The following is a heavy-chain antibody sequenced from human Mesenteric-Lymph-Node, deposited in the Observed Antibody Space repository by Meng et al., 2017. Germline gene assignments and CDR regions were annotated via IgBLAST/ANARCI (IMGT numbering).Heavy chain of an antibody. CDR2: IYYTGTT. J-gene: IGHJ3*02. D-gene: IGHD3-22*01. CDR3: ASWGLLSTIIVHDAFDI. V-gene: IGHV4-59*08. CDR1: GGSINSYY. Sequence: SETLSLTCTVSGGSINSYYWSWIRQPPGQGLEWIGYIYYTGTTNYNPSLKSRVTISVDTSKNQFSLRLSSVTAADTAVYYCASWGLLSTIIVHDAFDIWGRGTMVTVSS.